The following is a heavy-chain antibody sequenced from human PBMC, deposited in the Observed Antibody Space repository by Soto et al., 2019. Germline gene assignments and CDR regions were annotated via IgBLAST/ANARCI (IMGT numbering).Heavy chain of an antibody. CDR1: GFTFSRDV. V-gene: IGHV3-33*01. J-gene: IGHJ6*02. D-gene: IGHD6-25*01. Sequence: QVHLMESGGGVVQPGRSLRLSCGASGFTFSRDVMHWVRQAPGKGLEWVVLISHDGSDISDGDSVKGRFTISGDNTKYILKMEMNRPSADDKAVYYCARNIYGAATKYAVYVWGHGTTVIVSS. CDR2: ISHDGSDI. CDR3: ARNIYGAATKYAVYV.